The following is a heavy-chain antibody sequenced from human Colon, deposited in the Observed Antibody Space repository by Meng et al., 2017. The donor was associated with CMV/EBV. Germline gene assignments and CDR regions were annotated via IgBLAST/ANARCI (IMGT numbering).Heavy chain of an antibody. CDR3: ARGGSGSFNWFDS. CDR2: IYPSDSDT. J-gene: IGHJ5*01. V-gene: IGHV5-51*06. Sequence: WVRQPPGKGLEWMGIIYPSDSDTRYSPSFQGQVLISADKSINTAYLELYNLKASDTAIYYCARGGSGSFNWFDSWGQGTLVTVSS. D-gene: IGHD3-10*01.